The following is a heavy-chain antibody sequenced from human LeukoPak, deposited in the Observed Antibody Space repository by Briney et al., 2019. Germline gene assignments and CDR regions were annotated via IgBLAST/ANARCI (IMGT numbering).Heavy chain of an antibody. V-gene: IGHV4-4*07. D-gene: IGHD3-16*02. J-gene: IGHJ5*02. CDR1: GGSIGSYY. Sequence: SETLSLTCTVSGGSIGSYYWSWMRQFAGKGLEWIGRIYTSGSTNYNPSLKSRVTMSVDTSKNQFSLKLSSVTAADTAVYYCARDLNPRGSYRYAWFDPWGQGTLVTVSS. CDR3: ARDLNPRGSYRYAWFDP. CDR2: IYTSGST.